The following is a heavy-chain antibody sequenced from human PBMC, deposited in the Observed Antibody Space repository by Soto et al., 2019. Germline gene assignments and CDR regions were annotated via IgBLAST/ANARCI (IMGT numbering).Heavy chain of an antibody. J-gene: IGHJ4*01. CDR2: INAGNGNT. CDR1: GYTFTSYA. V-gene: IGHV1-3*01. CDR3: TTDSRTTMPEVRFAY. Sequence: ASVKVSCKASGYTFTSYAMHWVRQAPGQRLEWMGWINAGNGNTKYSQKFQGRFAVSRDDSKNIVYLQMNSVKIEDTGVYYCTTDSRTTMPEVRFAYWGHGTLVTVSS. D-gene: IGHD3-10*01.